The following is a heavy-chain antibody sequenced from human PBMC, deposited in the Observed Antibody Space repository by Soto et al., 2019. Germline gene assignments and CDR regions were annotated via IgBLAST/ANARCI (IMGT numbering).Heavy chain of an antibody. D-gene: IGHD3-22*01. CDR2: IWYDGSNK. V-gene: IGHV3-33*01. CDR1: GFTFSSYG. CDR3: ARDNPITMTPYGYFDY. Sequence: QVQLVESGGGVVQPGRSLRLSCAASGFTFSSYGMHWVRQAPGKGLEWVAVIWYDGSNKYYADSVKGRFTISRDNSKNTLYLQMNSLRAEDTAVYYCARDNPITMTPYGYFDYWGQGTLFTVSS. J-gene: IGHJ4*02.